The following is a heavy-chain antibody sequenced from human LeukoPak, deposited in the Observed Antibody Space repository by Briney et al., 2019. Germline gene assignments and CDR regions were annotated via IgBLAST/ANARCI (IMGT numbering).Heavy chain of an antibody. Sequence: PGGSLRLSCAASGFTFSDYYMSWIRQAPGKGLEWVSYISSSGSTIYYADSVKGRFTISRDNAKNSLYLQMNSLRAEDTAVYYCASAAVEGFGECWFDPWGQGTLVTVSS. D-gene: IGHD3-10*01. V-gene: IGHV3-11*01. CDR3: ASAAVEGFGECWFDP. CDR2: ISSSGSTI. J-gene: IGHJ5*02. CDR1: GFTFSDYY.